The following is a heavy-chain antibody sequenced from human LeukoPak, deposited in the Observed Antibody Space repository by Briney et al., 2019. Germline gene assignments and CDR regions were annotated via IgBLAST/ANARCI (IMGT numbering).Heavy chain of an antibody. J-gene: IGHJ6*02. V-gene: IGHV4-59*01. CDR2: IYYSGTT. CDR1: GGSISSYY. CDR3: ARGGSGYDSFYYYGMDV. D-gene: IGHD5-12*01. Sequence: SETLSLTCSVSGGSISSYYWSWIRQPPGKGLEWIGYIYYSGTTSYNPSLESRVTISVDTSKNQFSLKLSSVTAADTAVYYCARGGSGYDSFYYYGMDVWGQGTTVTVSS.